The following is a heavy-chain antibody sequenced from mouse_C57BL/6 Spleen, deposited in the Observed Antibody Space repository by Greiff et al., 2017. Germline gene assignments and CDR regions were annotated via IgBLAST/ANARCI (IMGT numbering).Heavy chain of an antibody. CDR3: AIDDLLLRWVYFDY. CDR2: IHPSDSDT. D-gene: IGHD1-1*01. J-gene: IGHJ2*01. V-gene: IGHV1-74*01. CDR1: GYTFTSYW. Sequence: VQLQQPGAELVKPGASVKVSCKASGYTFTSYWMHWVKQRPGQGLEWIGRIHPSDSDTNYNQKFKGKATLTVDKSSSTAYMQLISLTSEDSAVYYCAIDDLLLRWVYFDYWGQGTTLTVSS.